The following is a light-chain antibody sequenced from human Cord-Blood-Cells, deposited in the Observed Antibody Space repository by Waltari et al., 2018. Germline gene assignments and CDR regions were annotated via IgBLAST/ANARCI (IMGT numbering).Light chain of an antibody. J-gene: IGLJ1*01. V-gene: IGLV2-14*01. CDR3: SSYTSSSTLV. CDR1: SSDVGGYHY. Sequence: QSALTRPASVSGSPGQSLTISCTGTSSDVGGYHYVSWYQQHPGKAPKLMIYEVSNRPSGVSNRFSGSKSGNTASLTISGLQAEDEADYYCSSYTSSSTLVFGTGTKVTVL. CDR2: EVS.